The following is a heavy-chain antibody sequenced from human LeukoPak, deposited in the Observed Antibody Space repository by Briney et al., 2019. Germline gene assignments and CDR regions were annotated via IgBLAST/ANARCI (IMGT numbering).Heavy chain of an antibody. CDR1: VYTFTIYY. Sequence: ASVKVSCKASVYTFTIYYMHWVRPTPRQGLEWMGIINPSGGSTSYAQKFQGRVTMTRDMSTSTVYMELSSLRSEDTAVYYCAVGNYYDSSCYQTPWFDPWGQGTLVTVSS. CDR3: AVGNYYDSSCYQTPWFDP. V-gene: IGHV1-46*01. J-gene: IGHJ5*02. D-gene: IGHD3-22*01. CDR2: INPSGGST.